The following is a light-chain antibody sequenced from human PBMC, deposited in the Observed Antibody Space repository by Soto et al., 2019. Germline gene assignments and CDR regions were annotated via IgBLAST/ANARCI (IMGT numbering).Light chain of an antibody. CDR3: QQLNSYPPT. CDR1: QGIRSY. J-gene: IGKJ3*01. CDR2: AAS. V-gene: IGKV1-9*01. Sequence: DIQLTQSPSFLSASVGDRVTITCRASQGIRSYLAWYQQKPGKAPKVLIYAASTLQSGVPSRVSGSGSGTDFTLTISSLQPEDFATYYCQQLNSYPPTFGPGTKGDIK.